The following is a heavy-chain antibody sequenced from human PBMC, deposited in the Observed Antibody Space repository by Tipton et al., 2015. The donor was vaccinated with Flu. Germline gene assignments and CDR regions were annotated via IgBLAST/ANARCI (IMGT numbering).Heavy chain of an antibody. J-gene: IGHJ6*02. Sequence: TLSLTCTVSGGSISSGGYYWSWIRQHPGKGLEWIGYIYYSGSTYYNPSLKSRVTISVDTSKNQFSLKLSSVTAADTAVYYCARDEDYCSSTSCYSGGTDVWGQGTTVTVSS. V-gene: IGHV4-31*03. CDR1: GGSISSGGYY. CDR3: ARDEDYCSSTSCYSGGTDV. D-gene: IGHD2-2*01. CDR2: IYYSGST.